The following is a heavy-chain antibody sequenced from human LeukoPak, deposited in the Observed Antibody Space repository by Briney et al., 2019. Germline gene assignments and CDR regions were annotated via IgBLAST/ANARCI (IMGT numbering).Heavy chain of an antibody. D-gene: IGHD3-22*01. V-gene: IGHV1-69*04. CDR1: GGTFSSYA. Sequence: SVKVSCKASGGTFSSYAISWVRQAPGQGLEWMGRIIPILGIANYAQKFQGRVTMTEDTSTDTTYMELSSLRSEDTAVYYCATDPATKYYYDSSGYYRYWGQGTLVTVSS. CDR2: IIPILGIA. J-gene: IGHJ4*02. CDR3: ATDPATKYYYDSSGYYRY.